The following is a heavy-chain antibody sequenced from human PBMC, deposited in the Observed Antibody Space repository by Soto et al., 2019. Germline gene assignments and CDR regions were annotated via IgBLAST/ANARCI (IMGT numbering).Heavy chain of an antibody. CDR3: AKDTSSSPYYMDV. J-gene: IGHJ6*03. CDR1: GFTFSNFA. CDR2: ITGSTGTT. Sequence: EVQVLESGGGSVQPGGSLRLSCAASGFTFSNFAMSWVRHAPGKGLEWVSEITGSTGTTYYADSVRGRFIISRDNSQNTLHLQMNSLRPEDTAVYYCAKDTSSSPYYMDVWGKGTTVTFSS. D-gene: IGHD2-2*01. V-gene: IGHV3-23*01.